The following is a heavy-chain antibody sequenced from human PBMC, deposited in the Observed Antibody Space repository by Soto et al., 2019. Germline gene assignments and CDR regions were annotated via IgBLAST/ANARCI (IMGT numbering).Heavy chain of an antibody. CDR2: INHSGSS. CDR1: GGSFSDYH. V-gene: IGHV4-34*01. J-gene: IGHJ6*02. Sequence: QVQLQQWGAGLLKPSETLSLTCGVYGGSFSDYHWNWIRQPPGKGLEWIGEINHSGSSNYNPSLKRRVTISVDTSKQQFSLRLTSLTAADTAVYYCARGRVGYYYFYGLDVWGQGTTVTVSS. CDR3: ARGRVGYYYFYGLDV. D-gene: IGHD2-15*01.